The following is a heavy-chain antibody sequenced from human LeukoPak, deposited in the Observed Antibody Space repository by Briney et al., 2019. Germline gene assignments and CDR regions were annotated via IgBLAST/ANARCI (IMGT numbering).Heavy chain of an antibody. CDR3: AALPGSPRYFDL. CDR2: IIPIFGTA. V-gene: IGHV1-69*06. J-gene: IGHJ2*01. Sequence: SVKVSCKASGYTFTSYGISWVRQAPGQGLEWMGGIIPIFGTANYAQKFQGRVTITADKSTSTAYMELSSLRSEDTAVYYCAALPGSPRYFDLWGRGTLVTVSS. D-gene: IGHD3-10*01. CDR1: GYTFTSYG.